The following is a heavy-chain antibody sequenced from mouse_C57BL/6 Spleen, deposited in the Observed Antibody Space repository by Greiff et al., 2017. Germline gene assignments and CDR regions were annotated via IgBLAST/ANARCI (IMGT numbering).Heavy chain of an antibody. CDR1: GYTFTSYW. CDR3: ARGGYDYEGYFDY. Sequence: VQLQQPGAELVRPGSSVKLSCKASGYTFTSYWMHWVKQRPIQGLEWIGNIDPSDSETHYNQKFKDKATLTVDKSSSSAYMQLSSLTSEDSAVYYCARGGYDYEGYFDYWGQGTTLTVSS. V-gene: IGHV1-52*01. J-gene: IGHJ2*01. D-gene: IGHD2-4*01. CDR2: IDPSDSET.